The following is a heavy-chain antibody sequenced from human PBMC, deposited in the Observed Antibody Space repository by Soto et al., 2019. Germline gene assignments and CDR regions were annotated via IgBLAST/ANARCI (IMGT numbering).Heavy chain of an antibody. CDR1: GDSIGDTRYY. CDR2: ISHDGHA. CDR3: ARQVYGDYLGGNWFDP. Sequence: PSETLSLTCSVRGDSIGDTRYYWGWIRQSPEKGLEWIGSISHDGHAYYNPSLKSRVTLFADTSRNQFSLKMKSVTVADTALYSCARQVYGDYLGGNWFDPWGQGALVTVSS. J-gene: IGHJ5*02. V-gene: IGHV4-39*01. D-gene: IGHD4-17*01.